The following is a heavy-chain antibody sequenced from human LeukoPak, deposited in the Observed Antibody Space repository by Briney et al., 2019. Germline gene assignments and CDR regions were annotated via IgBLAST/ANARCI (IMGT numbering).Heavy chain of an antibody. CDR3: AREILAPGKTHDY. V-gene: IGHV3-74*01. CDR1: GFTFSSYW. J-gene: IGHJ4*02. CDR2: INDDGSAT. Sequence: GGSLRLSCAASGFTFSSYWMSWVRQAPGKGLVWVSRINDDGSATFYADSVKGRFTISRDNAKNTLFLQINSLRAEDTAVYYCAREILAPGKTHDYWGQGTLVTVSS.